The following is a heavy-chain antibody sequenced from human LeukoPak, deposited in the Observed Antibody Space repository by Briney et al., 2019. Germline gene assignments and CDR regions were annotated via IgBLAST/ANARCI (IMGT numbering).Heavy chain of an antibody. V-gene: IGHV4-39*07. CDR2: MFYSGST. CDR1: GGSISSGGYY. CDR3: ARDERRERIAMFRGVITQFDY. D-gene: IGHD3-10*01. Sequence: PSETLSLTCSVSGGSISSGGYYWGWIRQPPGKGLEWIGSMFYSGSTYYNPSLKSRVTISGDTSKNQFSLNLSSVTAADTAVYFCARDERRERIAMFRGVITQFDYWGQGTLVTVSS. J-gene: IGHJ4*02.